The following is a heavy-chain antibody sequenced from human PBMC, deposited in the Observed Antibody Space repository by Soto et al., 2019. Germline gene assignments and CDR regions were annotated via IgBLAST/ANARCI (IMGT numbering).Heavy chain of an antibody. Sequence: SETLSLTCTVSGGSISSSSYYWGWIRQPPGKGLEWIGSIYYSGSTYYNPSLKSRVTISVDTSKNQFSLKLSSVTAADTAVYYCARQGQWLVSYYYYGMDVWGQGTTVTVSS. D-gene: IGHD6-19*01. J-gene: IGHJ6*02. CDR1: GGSISSSSYY. CDR3: ARQGQWLVSYYYYGMDV. CDR2: IYYSGST. V-gene: IGHV4-39*01.